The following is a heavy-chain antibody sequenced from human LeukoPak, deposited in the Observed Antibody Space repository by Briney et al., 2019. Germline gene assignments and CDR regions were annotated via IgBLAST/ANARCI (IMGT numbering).Heavy chain of an antibody. Sequence: SETLSLTCTVSGGSISSYYWSWIRQPPGKGLEWIGYIYYSGSTNYNPSLKSRVTISVDTSKNQFSLKLSSVTAADTAVYYCARLDSMGPDYYDSSGYPYYFDYWGQGTRVTVSS. D-gene: IGHD3-22*01. J-gene: IGHJ4*02. V-gene: IGHV4-59*01. CDR3: ARLDSMGPDYYDSSGYPYYFDY. CDR2: IYYSGST. CDR1: GGSISSYY.